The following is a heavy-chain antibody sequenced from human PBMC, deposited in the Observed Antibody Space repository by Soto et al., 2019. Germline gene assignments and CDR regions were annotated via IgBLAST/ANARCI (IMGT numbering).Heavy chain of an antibody. Sequence: QLQLQESGPGLVKPSETLSLTCTVSGGSISSSSYYWGWIRQPPGKGLEWIGNIYYSGSTYYNPSLKSRVTISVDTSKSKFSLKLSSVTAADTAVYYCARSTVADDAFDIWGQGTMVTVSS. CDR2: IYYSGST. J-gene: IGHJ3*02. D-gene: IGHD6-19*01. CDR3: ARSTVADDAFDI. CDR1: GGSISSSSYY. V-gene: IGHV4-39*01.